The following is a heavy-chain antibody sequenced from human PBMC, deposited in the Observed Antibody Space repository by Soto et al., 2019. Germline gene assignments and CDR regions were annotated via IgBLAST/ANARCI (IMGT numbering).Heavy chain of an antibody. CDR1: GITFSNAW. V-gene: IGHV3-15*01. CDR3: TTDPGDYEDF. D-gene: IGHD4-17*01. J-gene: IGHJ4*02. Sequence: EVQLVESGGDLVKPGGCLRLSCAASGITFSNAWMSWVRQAPGKGLEWVGRIKNKADGGTIDYAAPVRGRFTISRDDSKNTLFLQMNKLETEDTAVYYCTTDPGDYEDFWGRGTLVTVSS. CDR2: IKNKADGGTI.